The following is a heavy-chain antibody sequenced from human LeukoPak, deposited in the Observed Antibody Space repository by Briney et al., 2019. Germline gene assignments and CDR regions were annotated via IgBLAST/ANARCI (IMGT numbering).Heavy chain of an antibody. CDR1: GYTFTSCG. J-gene: IGHJ6*02. CDR3: ARDAGGWYSYYYYYGMDV. V-gene: IGHV1-18*01. CDR2: ISAYNGNR. D-gene: IGHD6-19*01. Sequence: AAVTVSFKDSGYTFTSCGISWVRQAPAQGLERMGWISAYNGNRNYEQKLQGRVTMTTDTSTSTAYLELRSLRSDDTAVYYCARDAGGWYSYYYYYGMDVWGQGTTVTVSS.